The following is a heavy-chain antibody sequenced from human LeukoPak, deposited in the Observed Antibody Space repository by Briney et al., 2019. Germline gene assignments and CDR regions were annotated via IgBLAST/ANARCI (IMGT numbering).Heavy chain of an antibody. Sequence: GGSLRLSCAASGFTFSSYGMHWVRQAPGKGLEWVAVISYDGSNKYCADSVKGRFTISRDNSKNTLYLRMNSLRAEDTAVYYCAKDHSSGPGYWGQGTLVTVSS. CDR2: ISYDGSNK. CDR3: AKDHSSGPGY. V-gene: IGHV3-30*18. D-gene: IGHD6-19*01. CDR1: GFTFSSYG. J-gene: IGHJ4*02.